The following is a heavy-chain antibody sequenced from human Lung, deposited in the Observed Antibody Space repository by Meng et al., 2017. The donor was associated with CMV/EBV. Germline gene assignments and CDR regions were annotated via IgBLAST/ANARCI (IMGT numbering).Heavy chain of an antibody. CDR3: AVYCGTTSCYDGYGMDV. Sequence: SVKVSCXASRNTFSSYTLTWVRQAPGQGLEWMGGIIPIFAIANYAQSFRGRVTITADTSTSTGYMELSGLRSEDTAAYYCAVYCGTTSCYDGYGMDVWGPGNTV. D-gene: IGHD2-2*01. V-gene: IGHV1-69*10. CDR1: RNTFSSYT. J-gene: IGHJ6*02. CDR2: IIPIFAIA.